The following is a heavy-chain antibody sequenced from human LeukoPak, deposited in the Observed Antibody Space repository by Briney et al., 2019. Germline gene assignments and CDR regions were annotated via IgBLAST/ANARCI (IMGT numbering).Heavy chain of an antibody. CDR3: ARGSLGGYCSTTSCVMGVY. D-gene: IGHD2-2*01. CDR1: GFTFGSYA. Sequence: PGRSLRLSCAASGFTFGSYAMHWVRQAPGKGLEWVAVISYDGSNKYYADSVKGRFTISRDNSKNTLYLQMNSLRAEDTAVYYCARGSLGGYCSTTSCVMGVYWGQGTLVTVSS. CDR2: ISYDGSNK. V-gene: IGHV3-30-3*01. J-gene: IGHJ4*02.